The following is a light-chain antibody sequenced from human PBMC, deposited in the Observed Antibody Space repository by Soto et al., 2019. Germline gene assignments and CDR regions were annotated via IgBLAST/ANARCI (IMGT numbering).Light chain of an antibody. V-gene: IGKV3-20*01. CDR3: QQYGTSEII. J-gene: IGKJ5*01. CDR2: DTS. CDR1: QSVSNTY. Sequence: IVLTHSPGTLSLSPWEIATLSCGTSQSVSNTYVAWYQQKPGQAPRLLTYDTSSRVTGIPDRFSGSGSGTDFTHTISRLEPEDFAVFYCQQYGTSEIIFGQGTRLEIK.